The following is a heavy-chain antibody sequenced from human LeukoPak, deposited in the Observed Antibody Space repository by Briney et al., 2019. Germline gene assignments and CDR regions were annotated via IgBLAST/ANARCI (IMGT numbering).Heavy chain of an antibody. CDR1: GFTFSSYA. J-gene: IGHJ4*02. Sequence: GGSLRPSCAASGFTFSSYAMHWVRQAPGKGLQWFSVISGSGTGTYYADSVRGRFTISRDNSKNTLYLQMNNLGAEDTAVYYCAKDRAALPVTTYNFDFWGQGTLVTVSS. CDR3: AKDRAALPVTTYNFDF. CDR2: ISGSGTGT. D-gene: IGHD2-2*01. V-gene: IGHV3-23*01.